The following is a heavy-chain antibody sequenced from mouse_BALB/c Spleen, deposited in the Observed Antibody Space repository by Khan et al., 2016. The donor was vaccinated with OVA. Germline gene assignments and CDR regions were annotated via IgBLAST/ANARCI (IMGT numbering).Heavy chain of an antibody. D-gene: IGHD4-1*01. CDR3: ASELGRYYAMDY. J-gene: IGHJ4*01. CDR2: ISYSGST. CDR1: GYSITSDYA. Sequence: EVELVESGPGLVKPSQSLSLTCTVTGYSITSDYAWNWIRQFPGNKLEWMGYISYSGSTTYNPSLKSRISITRDTSKNQFFLQLKSVTTEDTATYYCASELGRYYAMDYWGQGTSVTVSS. V-gene: IGHV3-2*02.